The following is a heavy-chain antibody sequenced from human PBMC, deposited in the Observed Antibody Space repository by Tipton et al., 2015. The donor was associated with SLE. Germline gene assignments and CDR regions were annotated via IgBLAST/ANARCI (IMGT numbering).Heavy chain of an antibody. CDR2: ISSSLSRT. D-gene: IGHD3-10*01. CDR1: GFTFSSYA. J-gene: IGHJ4*02. CDR3: AKVELRIWVQGSIRPSKFDY. V-gene: IGHV3-23*01. Sequence: GSLRLSCAASGFTFSSYAMSWVRQAPGKGLEWVSGISSSLSRTYYADSVKGRFTISRDNSKNTLYLQMNSLRAEDTAVYFCAKVELRIWVQGSIRPSKFDYWGRGTLVTVSA.